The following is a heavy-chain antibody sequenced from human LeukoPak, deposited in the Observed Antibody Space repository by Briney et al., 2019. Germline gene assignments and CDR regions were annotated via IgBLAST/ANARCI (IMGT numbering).Heavy chain of an antibody. D-gene: IGHD5-18*01. V-gene: IGHV3-48*02. CDR3: ARGGPDTAVGGIPFDY. CDR1: GFTFTDYG. CDR2: ISSSSRNI. J-gene: IGHJ4*02. Sequence: TGGSLRLSCAVSGFTFTDYGTHWVRHAPGKGLEWVSYISSSSRNINYRDSVKGRFTISRDNAKNSVYLQMNSLRDEDTAVYNCARGGPDTAVGGIPFDYWGQGALVTVSS.